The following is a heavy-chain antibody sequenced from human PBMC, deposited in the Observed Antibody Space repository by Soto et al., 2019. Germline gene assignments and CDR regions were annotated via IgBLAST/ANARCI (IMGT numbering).Heavy chain of an antibody. V-gene: IGHV4-30-2*01. Sequence: SETLSLTCAVSGGSISSGGYSWSWIRQPPGKGLEWIGYIYHSGYTYYNPSLKSRVTISVDRSKNQFSLKLSSVTAADTAVYYCARGMTTVTTFDYWGQGTLVTSPQ. CDR3: ARGMTTVTTFDY. CDR2: IYHSGYT. D-gene: IGHD4-17*01. CDR1: GGSISSGGYS. J-gene: IGHJ4*02.